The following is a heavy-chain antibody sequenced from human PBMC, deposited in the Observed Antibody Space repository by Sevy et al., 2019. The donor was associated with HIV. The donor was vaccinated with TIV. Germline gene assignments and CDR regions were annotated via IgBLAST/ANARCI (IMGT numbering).Heavy chain of an antibody. CDR2: IIPILPTP. CDR1: GDTFSRQT. Sequence: ASVKVSCKASGDTFSRQTISWVRQAPGQGLEWMGSIIPILPTPNRAQKFQGRVTFSADESTSTAHMELSSLTSEDTAIYYCATDQPCGGDCYYLDHWNQGTLVTVSS. J-gene: IGHJ4*02. D-gene: IGHD2-21*02. V-gene: IGHV1-69*08. CDR3: ATDQPCGGDCYYLDH.